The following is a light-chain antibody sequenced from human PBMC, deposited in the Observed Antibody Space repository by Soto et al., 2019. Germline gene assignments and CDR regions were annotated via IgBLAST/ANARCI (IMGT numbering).Light chain of an antibody. CDR1: QSIRNN. V-gene: IGKV3-15*01. CDR3: QQYKVWPPIT. CDR2: YAS. Sequence: EIMMTQSPATLSVSPGERATLSCRASQSIRNNLAWYQQKPGQAPRLLIYYASTRATGIPARFSGSGSGTEFTLTISSLQSEDFALYYCQQYKVWPPITFGQGTRLEIK. J-gene: IGKJ5*01.